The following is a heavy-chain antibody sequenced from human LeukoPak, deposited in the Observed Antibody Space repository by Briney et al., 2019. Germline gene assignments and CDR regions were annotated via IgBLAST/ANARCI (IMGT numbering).Heavy chain of an antibody. CDR1: GFTFSSYE. Sequence: GGSLRLSCAASGFTFSSYEMNWVRQAPGKGVEGVSYISSSGSTIYYADSVKGRFTISRDNSKNTLYLQMNSLRAEDTAVYYCAKGGYYYGSGSYYNFDPWGQGTLVTVSS. J-gene: IGHJ5*02. V-gene: IGHV3-48*03. CDR2: ISSSGSTI. CDR3: AKGGYYYGSGSYYNFDP. D-gene: IGHD3-10*01.